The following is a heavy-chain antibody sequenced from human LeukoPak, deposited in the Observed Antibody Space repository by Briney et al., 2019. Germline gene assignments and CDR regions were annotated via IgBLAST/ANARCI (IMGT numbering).Heavy chain of an antibody. V-gene: IGHV3-66*01. D-gene: IGHD3-22*01. J-gene: IGHJ4*02. Sequence: GGSLRLSCAASGFTVSSNYMSWVRQAPGKGLEWVSLIYSGGSTYYADSVKGRFTISRDNSKNTLYLQMNSLRAEDTAVYYCARDMGSSGYYYDYWGQGTLVTVSS. CDR1: GFTVSSNY. CDR3: ARDMGSSGYYYDY. CDR2: IYSGGST.